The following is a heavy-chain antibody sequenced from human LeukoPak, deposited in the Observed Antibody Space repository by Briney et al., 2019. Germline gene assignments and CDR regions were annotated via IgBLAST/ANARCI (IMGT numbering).Heavy chain of an antibody. CDR3: ARLHYDSSDHWFDP. CDR2: IYYSGST. CDR1: GCSISSSSYY. D-gene: IGHD3-22*01. Sequence: SETLSLTCTVSGCSISSSSYYWGWIRQPPGKGLEWIGSIYYSGSTYYNPSLKSLVTISVDTSKNQFSMKLSSVTAADTAVYYCARLHYDSSDHWFDPWGQGTLVTVSS. V-gene: IGHV4-39*01. J-gene: IGHJ5*02.